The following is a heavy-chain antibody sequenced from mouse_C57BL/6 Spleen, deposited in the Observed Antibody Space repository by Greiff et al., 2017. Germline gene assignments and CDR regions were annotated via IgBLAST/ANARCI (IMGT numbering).Heavy chain of an antibody. D-gene: IGHD3-2*02. J-gene: IGHJ4*01. CDR2: IDPSDSET. Sequence: QVQLQQPGAELVRPGSSVKLSCKASGYTFTSYWMHWVKQRPIQGLEWIGNIDPSDSETHYNQKFKDKATLTVDKSSSTAYMQLSSLTTADSAVYYCARETAQAPAMDYWGQGTSVTVSS. CDR1: GYTFTSYW. CDR3: ARETAQAPAMDY. V-gene: IGHV1-52*01.